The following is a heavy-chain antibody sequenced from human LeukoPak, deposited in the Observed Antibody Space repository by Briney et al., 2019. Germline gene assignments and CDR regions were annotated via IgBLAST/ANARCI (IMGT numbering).Heavy chain of an antibody. CDR1: GFTFSGYE. CDR3: TTRGRGY. Sequence: PGGSLRLSCAASGFTFSGYEMNWVRQAPGKGLEWVSYISSSGSTTYYADSVKGRFTISRDNAKNSLYLQMNSLRAEDTAVYYCTTRGRGYWGQGTLVTVSS. CDR2: ISSSGSTT. J-gene: IGHJ4*02. D-gene: IGHD1-14*01. V-gene: IGHV3-48*03.